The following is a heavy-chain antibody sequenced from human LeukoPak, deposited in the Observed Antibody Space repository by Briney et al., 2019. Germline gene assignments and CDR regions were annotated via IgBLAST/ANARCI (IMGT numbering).Heavy chain of an antibody. CDR3: ARDGDGSGWSDY. CDR2: IYYSGST. J-gene: IGHJ4*02. V-gene: IGHV4-59*01. D-gene: IGHD6-19*01. CDR1: GGSISSYY. Sequence: SETLSLTCTVSGGSISSYYWSWLRQAPGKGLEWIGYIYYSGSTNYNRYIKSRVTISVDTYKNQFSLKLSAVTAADTAVYYCARDGDGSGWSDYWGQGTLVTVSS.